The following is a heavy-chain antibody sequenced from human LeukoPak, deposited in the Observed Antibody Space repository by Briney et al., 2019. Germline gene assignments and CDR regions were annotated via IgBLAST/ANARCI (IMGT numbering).Heavy chain of an antibody. CDR2: IYTSGST. Sequence: SQTLSLTCTVSGGSISSGSYYWSWIRQPAGKGLEWIGRIYTSGSTNYNPSLKSRVTISVDTSKNQFSLKLSSVTAADTAVYYCARLGAAAGRAGKWFDPWGQGTLVTVSS. J-gene: IGHJ5*02. V-gene: IGHV4-61*02. CDR1: GGSISSGSYY. CDR3: ARLGAAAGRAGKWFDP. D-gene: IGHD6-13*01.